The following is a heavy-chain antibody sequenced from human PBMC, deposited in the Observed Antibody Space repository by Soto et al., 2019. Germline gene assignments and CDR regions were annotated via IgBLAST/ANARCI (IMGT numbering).Heavy chain of an antibody. J-gene: IGHJ6*03. D-gene: IGHD6-6*01. CDR1: GFTFSSYS. Sequence: PGGSLRLSCAASGFTFSSYSMNWVRQAPGKGLEWVSSISSSSSYIYYADSVKGRFTISRDNTKNSLYLQMNSLRAEDTAVYYCARAVSSSSDRTYCYMDVWGKGTTVTVSS. CDR3: ARAVSSSSDRTYCYMDV. V-gene: IGHV3-21*01. CDR2: ISSSSSYI.